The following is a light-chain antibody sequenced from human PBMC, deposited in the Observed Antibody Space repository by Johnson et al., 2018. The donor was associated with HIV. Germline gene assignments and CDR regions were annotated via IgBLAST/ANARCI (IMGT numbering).Light chain of an antibody. Sequence: QSVLSQPPSVSAAPGQKVTISCSGSSSNIGNNYVSWYQQLPGTAPKLLIYDNNKRPSGIPDRFSGSKSDTSATLGITGLQTGAEADYYCGTWNSRLSAHDYVFGTGTKVTVL. CDR1: SSNIGNNY. CDR2: DNN. V-gene: IGLV1-51*01. J-gene: IGLJ1*01. CDR3: GTWNSRLSAHDYV.